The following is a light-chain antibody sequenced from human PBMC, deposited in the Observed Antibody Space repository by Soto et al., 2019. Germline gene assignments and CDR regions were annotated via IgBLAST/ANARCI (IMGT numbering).Light chain of an antibody. CDR1: QSISRW. Sequence: DFRMTQSPSTLSASVLGICTVSFLASQSISRWLAWYQQKPGKAPKLLIYDASTLESGVPSRFSGSGSGAEFTLTISGLQPDDFATYYCQQYNNHSWTFGQGTKVDI. CDR3: QQYNNHSWT. J-gene: IGKJ1*01. CDR2: DAS. V-gene: IGKV1-5*01.